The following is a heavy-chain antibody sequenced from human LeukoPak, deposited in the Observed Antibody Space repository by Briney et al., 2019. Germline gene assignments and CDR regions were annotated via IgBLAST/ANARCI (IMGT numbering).Heavy chain of an antibody. CDR2: TSGSGGST. V-gene: IGHV3-23*01. Sequence: GGSLRLSCAASGFTFSSYAMSWVRQAPGKGLEGVSATSGSGGSTYYADSVKRRFTIYRDNSKNTLYLQMNSLRAEDKAVYYCAKDVDSSGDYWGQGTLVTVSS. CDR1: GFTFSSYA. D-gene: IGHD3-22*01. CDR3: AKDVDSSGDY. J-gene: IGHJ4*02.